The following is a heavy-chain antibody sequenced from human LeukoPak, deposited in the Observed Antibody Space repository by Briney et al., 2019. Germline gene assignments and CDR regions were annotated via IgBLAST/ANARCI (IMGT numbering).Heavy chain of an antibody. CDR2: VNWNGGST. J-gene: IGHJ4*02. V-gene: IGHV3-20*04. Sequence: GGSLSLSCAASGFTFDNYGMTWVRQVPGKGLEWVSGVNWNGGSTGYADSVKGRFTISRDNAKNSLYLQMNSLRAEDTAVYYCARDSESGWSDYWGQGTLVTVSS. CDR3: ARDSESGWSDY. D-gene: IGHD6-19*01. CDR1: GFTFDNYG.